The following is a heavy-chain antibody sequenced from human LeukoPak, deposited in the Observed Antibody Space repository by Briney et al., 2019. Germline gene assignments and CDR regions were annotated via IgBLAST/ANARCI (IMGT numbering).Heavy chain of an antibody. D-gene: IGHD5/OR15-5a*01. J-gene: IGHJ2*01. CDR1: GASISSSSYY. CDR2: IYYSGIT. V-gene: IGHV4-39*07. CDR3: ARVSRFQAWYFDL. Sequence: SETLSLTCTVSGASISSSSYYWGWIRQPPGEGLEYIGGIYYSGITYYSPSLKSQVTISVDTSKNHFSLKLSSVTAADTAVYYCARVSRFQAWYFDLWGRGTLVTVSS.